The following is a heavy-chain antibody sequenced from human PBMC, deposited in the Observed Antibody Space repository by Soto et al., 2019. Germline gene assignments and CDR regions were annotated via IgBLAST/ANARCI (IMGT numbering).Heavy chain of an antibody. D-gene: IGHD2-21*02. CDR1: GYTFTGYY. V-gene: IGHV1-2*04. J-gene: IGHJ4*02. CDR3: ARDATKHLYCGGDCATFDY. Sequence: ASVKVSCKASGYTFTGYYMHWVLQAPGQGLEWMGWINPNSGGTNYAQKFQGWVTMTRDTSISTAYMELSRLRSDDTAVYYCARDATKHLYCGGDCATFDYWGQGTLVTVSS. CDR2: INPNSGGT.